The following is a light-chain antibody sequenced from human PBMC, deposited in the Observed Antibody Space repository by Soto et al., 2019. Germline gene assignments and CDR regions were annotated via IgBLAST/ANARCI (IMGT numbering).Light chain of an antibody. V-gene: IGKV3-15*01. CDR2: GAS. CDR3: QQLNSYPLT. Sequence: EIVMQQSPATLSVSPGERATLSCRASQSVSSNLAWYQQKPGQAPRLLIYGASTRATGIPARFSGSGSGTEFTLTISSLQSEDFATYYCQQLNSYPLTFGGRTKVDI. CDR1: QSVSSN. J-gene: IGKJ4*01.